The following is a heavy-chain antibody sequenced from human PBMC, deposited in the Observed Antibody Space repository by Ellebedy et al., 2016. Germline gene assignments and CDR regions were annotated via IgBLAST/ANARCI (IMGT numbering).Heavy chain of an antibody. J-gene: IGHJ4*02. D-gene: IGHD3-10*01. CDR2: IRTKAFGVTT. CDR3: ARAYHSGFDF. V-gene: IGHV3-49*03. CDR1: GFTFGDHA. Sequence: GESLKISCTGSGFTFGDHAMSWFRQAPGKGLEWVGFIRTKAFGVTTEYATSVKGRYTISRDDSKSIAYLQMNSPNAEDTALYYCARAYHSGFDFWGQGTLVTVSS.